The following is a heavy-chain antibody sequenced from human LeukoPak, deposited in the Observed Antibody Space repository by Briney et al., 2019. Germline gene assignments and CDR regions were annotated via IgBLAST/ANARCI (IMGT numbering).Heavy chain of an antibody. CDR2: INPNNGGA. D-gene: IGHD4-11*01. CDR3: ARSYRSTEKFDY. CDR1: GYTFTVYY. V-gene: IGHV1-2*02. J-gene: IGHJ4*02. Sequence: GASVKVSCKASGYTFTVYYIHWLRQAPGQGLEWMGWINPNNGGANYAQKFQGRVTMTRDTSISTVYMELSRLRSDDTAVYYCARSYRSTEKFDYWGQGTLVTVSS.